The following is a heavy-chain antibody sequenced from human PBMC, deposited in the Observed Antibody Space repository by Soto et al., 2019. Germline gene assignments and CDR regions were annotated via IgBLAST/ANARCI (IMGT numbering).Heavy chain of an antibody. CDR2: ISAYNGNT. V-gene: IGHV1-18*01. D-gene: IGHD3-10*01. CDR3: ARGRGLSPTVHFDY. CDR1: GYTFTSYG. J-gene: IGHJ4*02. Sequence: QVQLVQSGAEVKKPGASVKVSCKASGYTFTSYGISWVRQAPGQGLEWMGWISAYNGNTNYAQKLKGRVTMTTDTSTSPAYMELRNLRSKNTAVYYCARGRGLSPTVHFDYWGQGPLVTVSS.